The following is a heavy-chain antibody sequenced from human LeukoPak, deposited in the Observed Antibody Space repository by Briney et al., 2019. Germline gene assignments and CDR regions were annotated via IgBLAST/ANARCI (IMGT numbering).Heavy chain of an antibody. CDR3: ARGRNLSGGNSDDAFDI. D-gene: IGHD4-23*01. V-gene: IGHV1-18*01. J-gene: IGHJ3*02. CDR2: ISAYNGNT. Sequence: ASVKVSCKASGYTFTSYGISWVRQAPGQGLEWMGWISAYNGNTNYAQKLQGRVTMTTDTSTSTAYMELRSLRSDDTAVYYCARGRNLSGGNSDDAFDIWGQGTMVTVSS. CDR1: GYTFTSYG.